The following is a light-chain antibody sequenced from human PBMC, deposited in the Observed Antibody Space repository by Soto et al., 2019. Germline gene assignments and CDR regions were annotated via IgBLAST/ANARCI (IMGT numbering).Light chain of an antibody. J-gene: IGLJ1*01. V-gene: IGLV1-40*01. Sequence: QSVLTHPPSVSGAPGQRVTISCTGSSSNIGAGYDVHWYQQLPGTAPTLLMFANINRPSGVPDRFSGSKSGTSAFLAITGLQAEDEADYYCQSYDSSLSAYVFGTGTKVTVL. CDR1: SSNIGAGYD. CDR3: QSYDSSLSAYV. CDR2: ANI.